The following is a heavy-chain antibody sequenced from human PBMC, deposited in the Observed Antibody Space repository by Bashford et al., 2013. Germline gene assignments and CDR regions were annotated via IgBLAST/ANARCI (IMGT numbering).Heavy chain of an antibody. D-gene: IGHD3-3*01. V-gene: IGHV4-34*01. Sequence: SETLSLTCGVYGGSLSGYYWSWIRQPPGKGLEWIGEINHSGSTNYNPSLKSRVTISLDTSKNQFSLRLTSVTAADTAVYYCARRRTDTMTSPNFDFWGQGVLVTVSS. CDR1: GGSLSGYY. CDR2: INHSGST. CDR3: ARRRTDTMTSPNFDF. J-gene: IGHJ4*02.